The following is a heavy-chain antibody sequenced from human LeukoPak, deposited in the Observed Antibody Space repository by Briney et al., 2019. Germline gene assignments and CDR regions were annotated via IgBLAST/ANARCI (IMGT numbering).Heavy chain of an antibody. CDR2: INPNSGGT. CDR1: GYTLTGYY. Sequence: ASVKVSCKASGYTLTGYYMHWVRQAPGQGLEWMGWINPNSGGTNYAQKFQGWVTMTRDTSISTAYMELSRLRSDDTAVYYCAREMVRGKWFDPWGQGTLVTVSS. V-gene: IGHV1-2*04. J-gene: IGHJ5*02. CDR3: AREMVRGKWFDP. D-gene: IGHD3-10*01.